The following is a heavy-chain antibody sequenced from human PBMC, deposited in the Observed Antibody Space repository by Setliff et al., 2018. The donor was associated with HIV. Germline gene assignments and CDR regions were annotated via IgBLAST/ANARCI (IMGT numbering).Heavy chain of an antibody. CDR3: AKAYGTVVEALGY. V-gene: IGHV1-18*01. CDR2: ISAYNGNT. D-gene: IGHD3-22*01. J-gene: IGHJ4*02. Sequence: GASVKVSCKASGYTFTNYGISWVRQAPGQGLEWMGWISAYNGNTDHAQKLQGRVTMTIDTSTSTAYMELRSLRSDDTAVYYCAKAYGTVVEALGYWGQGTLVTVSS. CDR1: GYTFTNYG.